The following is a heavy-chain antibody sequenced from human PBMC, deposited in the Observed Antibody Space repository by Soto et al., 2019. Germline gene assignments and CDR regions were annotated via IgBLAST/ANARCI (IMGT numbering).Heavy chain of an antibody. CDR3: TRDIGGKGAY. V-gene: IGHV3-74*01. D-gene: IGHD3-10*01. Sequence: GGSLRRSCAASGFNFSSYWMHWVRQVPGKGLLWVSRIDEYGSTINYADSVKGRFTISRDNARNTLYLEMNSLRAEDTALYYCTRDIGGKGAYWGPGTLVTVSS. CDR2: IDEYGSTI. J-gene: IGHJ4*02. CDR1: GFNFSSYW.